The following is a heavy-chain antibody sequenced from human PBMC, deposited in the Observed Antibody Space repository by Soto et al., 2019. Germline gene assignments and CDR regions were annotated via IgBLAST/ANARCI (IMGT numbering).Heavy chain of an antibody. Sequence: QIQLVQSGPEVKKPGASVRLSCKASGYSFVSHGISWVRQAPGQGLEWMTWIGPYKGDTKYAQRLQGRVTVTTDTHTRSGYMELLNLGPDDPAVYYCASDVQHWWEYATGGFDYWGQGTLVAVSS. CDR2: IGPYKGDT. D-gene: IGHD2-8*02. CDR3: ASDVQHWWEYATGGFDY. V-gene: IGHV1-18*04. CDR1: GYSFVSHG. J-gene: IGHJ4*02.